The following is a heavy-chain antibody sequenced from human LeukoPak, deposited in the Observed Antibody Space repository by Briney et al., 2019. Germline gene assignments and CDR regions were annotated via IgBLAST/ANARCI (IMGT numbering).Heavy chain of an antibody. Sequence: PGGSLRLSCAASGFTFSSYSMNWVRQAPGKGLEWVSSISSSSSYIYYADSVKGRFTISRDNAKNSLYLQMNSLRAEDTAVYYCAREREEYYYDSSGYPIWGQGTMVTVSS. J-gene: IGHJ3*02. CDR2: ISSSSSYI. CDR1: GFTFSSYS. D-gene: IGHD3-22*01. V-gene: IGHV3-21*01. CDR3: AREREEYYYDSSGYPI.